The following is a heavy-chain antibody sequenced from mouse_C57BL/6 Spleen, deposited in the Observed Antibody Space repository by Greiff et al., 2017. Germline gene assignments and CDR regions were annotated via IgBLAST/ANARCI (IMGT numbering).Heavy chain of an antibody. CDR2: INPGSGGT. D-gene: IGHD1-1*01. CDR3: ARGYYGSSPPYFDY. CDR1: GYAFTNYF. Sequence: VQLQQSGAELVRPGTSVKVSCTASGYAFTNYFIEWVKQRPGQGLEWIGVINPGSGGTDYNAKFKGKGTLTADTSSSTAYMQLSSLTSEDSAVYFCARGYYGSSPPYFDYWGQGTTLTAAS. J-gene: IGHJ2*01. V-gene: IGHV1-54*01.